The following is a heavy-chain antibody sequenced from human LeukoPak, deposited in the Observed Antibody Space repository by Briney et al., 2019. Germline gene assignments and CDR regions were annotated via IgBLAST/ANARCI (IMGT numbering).Heavy chain of an antibody. CDR2: IWYDGSNK. J-gene: IGHJ4*02. CDR3: ARASYGGNGVVGS. Sequence: GGSLRLSCAASGFTISNYARSWVRQAPGKGLEWVAVIWYDGSNKYYADSVKGRFIISRDNSRSTLYLEMNSLRVEDTAVYYCARASYGGNGVVGSWGQGTLVTVSS. D-gene: IGHD4-23*01. CDR1: GFTISNYA. V-gene: IGHV3-33*08.